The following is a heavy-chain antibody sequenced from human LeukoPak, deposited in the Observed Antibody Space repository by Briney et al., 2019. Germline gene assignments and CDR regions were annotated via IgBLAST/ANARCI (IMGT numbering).Heavy chain of an antibody. J-gene: IGHJ4*02. Sequence: SCKASGYTFTSYGISWVRQAPGKGLEWVAAIWFDGSNKYYADSVKGRFTISRDNSKNTLYLQMNSLRAEDTAVYYCAKDRAASGSYGDYWGQGTLVTVSS. D-gene: IGHD3-16*01. CDR1: GYTFTSYG. CDR2: IWFDGSNK. V-gene: IGHV3-33*06. CDR3: AKDRAASGSYGDY.